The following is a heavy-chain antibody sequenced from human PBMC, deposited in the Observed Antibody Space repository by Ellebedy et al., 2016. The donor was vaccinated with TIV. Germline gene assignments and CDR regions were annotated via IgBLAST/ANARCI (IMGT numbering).Heavy chain of an antibody. J-gene: IGHJ4*02. CDR2: INHSGST. V-gene: IGHV4-39*07. CDR1: GGSISSSSYY. Sequence: SETLSLTCTVSGGSISSSSYYWSWIRQPPGKGLEWIGEINHSGSTNYNPSLKSRITISVDTSKNQFSLKLSSVTAADTAMYYCTRGGTSYSDYWGQGTLVTVSS. D-gene: IGHD1-1*01. CDR3: TRGGTSYSDY.